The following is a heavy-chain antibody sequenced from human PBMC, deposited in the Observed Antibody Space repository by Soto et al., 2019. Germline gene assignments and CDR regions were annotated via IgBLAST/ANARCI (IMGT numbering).Heavy chain of an antibody. CDR2: INPNSDGT. V-gene: IGHV1-2*04. D-gene: IGHD2-2*01. CDR1: GYTFSGYY. CDR3: AREIGYGSTRWVPVVKGGFDV. Sequence: ASVKVSCKASGYTFSGYYIHWVRQAPGQGPAWMGWINPNSDGTNYAQKFQGWVTMTRDTSISTAYMELSRLRSNDTAVYYCAREIGYGSTRWVPVVKGGFDVWGQGTTVTVSS. J-gene: IGHJ6*02.